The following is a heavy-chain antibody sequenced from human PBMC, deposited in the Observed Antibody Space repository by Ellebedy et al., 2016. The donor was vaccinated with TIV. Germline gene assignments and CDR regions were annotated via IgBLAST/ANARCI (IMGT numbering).Heavy chain of an antibody. J-gene: IGHJ6*03. CDR3: ARHERDSWGYYYYYMDV. V-gene: IGHV4-34*01. CDR1: GGSFSGYY. CDR2: MYYSGST. Sequence: GSLRLXCAVYGGSFSGYYWGWIRQPPGKGLEWIGNMYYSGSTYYNPSLKSRVTISIDTSKNQFSLKLRSVTAADTAVYYCARHERDSWGYYYYYMDVWGKGTTVTVSS. D-gene: IGHD3-16*01.